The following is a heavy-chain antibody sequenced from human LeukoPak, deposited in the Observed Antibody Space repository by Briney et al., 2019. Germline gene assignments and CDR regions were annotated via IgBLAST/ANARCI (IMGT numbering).Heavy chain of an antibody. Sequence: SETLSLTCTVSGGAISSSNYYCGWIRQAPGKGLEWIGNIYYSGDTFYNPSLKSRVTISVDTSENQFSLKLSSVTAADTAVYYCARYSGSHYAFDIWGQGTMVTVSS. J-gene: IGHJ3*02. D-gene: IGHD1-26*01. CDR3: ARYSGSHYAFDI. CDR1: GGAISSSNYY. CDR2: IYYSGDT. V-gene: IGHV4-39*01.